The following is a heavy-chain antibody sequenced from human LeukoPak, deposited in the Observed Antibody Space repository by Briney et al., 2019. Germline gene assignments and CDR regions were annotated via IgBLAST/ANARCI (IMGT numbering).Heavy chain of an antibody. J-gene: IGHJ4*02. Sequence: PGGSLRLSCAASGFTFSNYAMHWVRQAPGKGLEWVAVISYDGSNEYYADSVKGRFTISRDNSKNTLYLQMNSLRAEDTAVYYCARSTTVVTAFDYWGQGTLVTVPS. D-gene: IGHD4-23*01. CDR2: ISYDGSNE. V-gene: IGHV3-30*04. CDR3: ARSTTVVTAFDY. CDR1: GFTFSNYA.